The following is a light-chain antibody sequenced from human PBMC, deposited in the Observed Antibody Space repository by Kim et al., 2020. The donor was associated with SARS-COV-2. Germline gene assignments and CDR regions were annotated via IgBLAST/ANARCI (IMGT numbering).Light chain of an antibody. CDR1: QSISSY. Sequence: GDRVTITCRASQSISSYLNWYQQKPGKAPKLLIYAASSLQSGVPSRFSGSGSGTDVTLTISSLQPEDFATYYCKQSYSTPYTFGQGTKL. V-gene: IGKV1-39*01. CDR3: KQSYSTPYT. CDR2: AAS. J-gene: IGKJ2*01.